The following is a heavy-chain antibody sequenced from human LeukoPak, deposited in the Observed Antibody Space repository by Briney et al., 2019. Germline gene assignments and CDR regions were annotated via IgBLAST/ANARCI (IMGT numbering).Heavy chain of an antibody. Sequence: GGSLRLSCAASGFTFSTFAMTWVRQAPGKGLEWITAISRSGGSTYYADSVKGRFTISRDNSKNTLYLQMNSLRAEDTAVYYCAKDAQGYLHFDCWGQGTLVTVSS. J-gene: IGHJ4*02. V-gene: IGHV3-23*01. D-gene: IGHD1-1*01. CDR1: GFTFSTFA. CDR3: AKDAQGYLHFDC. CDR2: ISRSGGST.